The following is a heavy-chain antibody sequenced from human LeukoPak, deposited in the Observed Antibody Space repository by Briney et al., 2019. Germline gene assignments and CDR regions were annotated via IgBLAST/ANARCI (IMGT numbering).Heavy chain of an antibody. J-gene: IGHJ4*02. CDR3: ARGPHIAGPFDN. D-gene: IGHD2-21*01. Sequence: PGRSLRLSCAASGLTFSDYAMHWVRQAPGQGLEWVAVISYDGSNKYYADSVKGRFTISRDDSKNTLYLQMNSLRVDDTAVYYCARGPHIAGPFDNWGQGTQVTVSS. V-gene: IGHV3-30-3*01. CDR1: GLTFSDYA. CDR2: ISYDGSNK.